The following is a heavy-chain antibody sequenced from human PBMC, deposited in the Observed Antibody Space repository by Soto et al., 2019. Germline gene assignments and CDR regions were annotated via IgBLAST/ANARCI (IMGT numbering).Heavy chain of an antibody. V-gene: IGHV5-51*01. Sequence: GESLKISCKGSGYSFTSYWIGWVRQMPGKGLEWMGIIYPGDSDTRYSPSFQGQVTISADKSISTAYLQWSSLKASDTAMYYCARRPRIYYYDSSGYGALGMDVWGQGTTVTVSS. CDR2: IYPGDSDT. CDR3: ARRPRIYYYDSSGYGALGMDV. D-gene: IGHD3-22*01. CDR1: GYSFTSYW. J-gene: IGHJ6*02.